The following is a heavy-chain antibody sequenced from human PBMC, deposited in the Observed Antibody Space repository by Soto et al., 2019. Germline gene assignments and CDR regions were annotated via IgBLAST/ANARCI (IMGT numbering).Heavy chain of an antibody. CDR3: ARDFTDSSGPTLGMGV. Sequence: PSETQSLTCTVSGGSISSGGYYWSWIRQHPGKGLEWIGYIYYSGSTYYNPSLKSRVTISVDTSKSQFSLKLSSVTAADTAVYYCARDFTDSSGPTLGMGVWGQGTTVTVSS. V-gene: IGHV4-31*03. CDR1: GGSISSGGYY. D-gene: IGHD6-19*01. CDR2: IYYSGST. J-gene: IGHJ6*02.